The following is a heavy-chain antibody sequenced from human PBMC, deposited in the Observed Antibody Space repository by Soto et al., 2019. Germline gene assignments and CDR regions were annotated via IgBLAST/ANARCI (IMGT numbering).Heavy chain of an antibody. CDR2: ISYDGSNK. Sequence: QVQLVESGGGVVQPGRSLRLSCAASGFTFSSYAMHWVRQAPGKGLEWVAVISYDGSNKYYADSVKGRFTISRDNSKNTLYLQMNSLRAEDTAVYYCARAKDIVGVVAAISDYWGQGTLVTVSS. CDR3: ARAKDIVGVVAAISDY. J-gene: IGHJ4*02. CDR1: GFTFSSYA. V-gene: IGHV3-30-3*01. D-gene: IGHD2-15*01.